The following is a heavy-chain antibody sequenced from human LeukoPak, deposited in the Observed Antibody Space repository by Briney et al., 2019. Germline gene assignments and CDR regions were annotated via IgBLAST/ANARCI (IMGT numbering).Heavy chain of an antibody. Sequence: PGGSLRLSCAASGFTFSNAWMNWVRQAPGKGLECVGRIKSKTDGGTADYAAPVKGRFTISRDDSKNTLYLQMNSLKTEDTAVYYCTTDLMYYYGTSGEINYWGQGTLVTVSS. CDR2: IKSKTDGGTA. J-gene: IGHJ4*02. V-gene: IGHV3-15*01. CDR3: TTDLMYYYGTSGEINY. D-gene: IGHD3-22*01. CDR1: GFTFSNAW.